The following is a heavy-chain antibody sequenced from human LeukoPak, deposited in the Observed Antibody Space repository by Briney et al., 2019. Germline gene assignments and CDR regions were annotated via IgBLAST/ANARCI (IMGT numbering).Heavy chain of an antibody. Sequence: GGSLRLSCAGSGFTFSSYAMSWVRQAPGKGLEYVSHISRSGSSLYYGDSVTGRFTISRDNAKNSLYLQMNSLRVEDTAVYYCAREVVVVPDYYYYGLDVWGQGSTVTVSS. CDR2: ISRSGSSL. J-gene: IGHJ6*02. CDR1: GFTFSSYA. D-gene: IGHD2-2*01. V-gene: IGHV3-48*04. CDR3: AREVVVVPDYYYYGLDV.